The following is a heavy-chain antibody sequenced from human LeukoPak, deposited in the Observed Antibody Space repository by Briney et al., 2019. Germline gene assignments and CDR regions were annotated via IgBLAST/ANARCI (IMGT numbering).Heavy chain of an antibody. J-gene: IGHJ4*02. CDR1: GFTFSSYA. V-gene: IGHV3-30-3*01. Sequence: PGGSLRLSCAASGFTFSSYAMHWVRQAPGKGLEWVAVISYNGSNKYYADSVKGRFTISRDNSKNTLYLQMNSLRAEDTAVYYCASSSSGWLFDYWGQGTLVTVSS. D-gene: IGHD6-19*01. CDR3: ASSSSGWLFDY. CDR2: ISYNGSNK.